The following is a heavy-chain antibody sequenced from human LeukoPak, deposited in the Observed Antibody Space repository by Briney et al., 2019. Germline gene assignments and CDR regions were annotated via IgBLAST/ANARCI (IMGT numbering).Heavy chain of an antibody. Sequence: GGSLRLSCAASGNYWMHWVRHAPGKGLVWVSHINSDGSWTSYADSVKGRFTISKDNAKNTVYLQMNSLRAEDTAVYYCVSFYESYWGRGTLVTVSS. D-gene: IGHD2/OR15-2a*01. CDR2: INSDGSWT. V-gene: IGHV3-74*01. CDR3: VSFYESY. CDR1: GNYW. J-gene: IGHJ4*02.